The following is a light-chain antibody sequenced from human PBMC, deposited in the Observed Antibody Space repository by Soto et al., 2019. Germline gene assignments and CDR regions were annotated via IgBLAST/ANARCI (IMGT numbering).Light chain of an antibody. Sequence: QSVLTQPPSASGTPGQRVTISCSGSTSNIGSYTVNWYQQLPGTAPKLLIYSNNQRPSGVPDRFSGSKSGTSASLAISGLQSEDEADYHCAAWDDSLNGPVFGGGTKVTVL. CDR3: AAWDDSLNGPV. CDR1: TSNIGSYT. J-gene: IGLJ3*02. CDR2: SNN. V-gene: IGLV1-44*01.